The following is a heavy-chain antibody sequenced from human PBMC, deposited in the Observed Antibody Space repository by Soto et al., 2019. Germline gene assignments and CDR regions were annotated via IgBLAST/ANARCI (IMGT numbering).Heavy chain of an antibody. CDR2: ISGSGGST. V-gene: IGHV3-23*01. CDR1: GFTFSSYA. Sequence: EVQLLESGGGLVQPGGSLRLSCAASGFTFSSYAMSWVRQAPGKGLEWVSAISGSGGSTYYADSVKGRFTISRDNSKNTMYLQMNSLRADDTAVYYCAKIDCSSTSCYTAGDYYYGMDVWGQGTTVTVSS. CDR3: AKIDCSSTSCYTAGDYYYGMDV. J-gene: IGHJ6*02. D-gene: IGHD2-2*02.